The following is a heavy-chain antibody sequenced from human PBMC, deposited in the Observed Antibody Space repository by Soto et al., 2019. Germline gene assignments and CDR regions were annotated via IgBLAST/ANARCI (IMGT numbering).Heavy chain of an antibody. Sequence: SETLSLTCSVSGGSISSSNYYWTWIRQPPGKGLEWIGSIYYTGKTYYNPSLKSRVTISVDTSKNRFSLNLGSVTVADTAVYYCGRLIHCSTTSCYFDYWGQGTLVT. J-gene: IGHJ4*02. D-gene: IGHD2-2*01. CDR1: GGSISSSNYY. CDR2: IYYTGKT. CDR3: GRLIHCSTTSCYFDY. V-gene: IGHV4-39*01.